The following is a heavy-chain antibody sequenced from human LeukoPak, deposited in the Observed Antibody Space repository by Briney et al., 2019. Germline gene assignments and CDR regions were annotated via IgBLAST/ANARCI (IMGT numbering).Heavy chain of an antibody. Sequence: SETLSLTCTVSGGSISSSNWWSWVRQPPGKGLEWIGEINHSGSTNYNPSLKSRVTISVDTSKNQFSLKLSSVTAADTAVYYCARLRCSGGSCYHYYYYMGVWGKGTTVTVSS. CDR1: GGSISSSNW. D-gene: IGHD2-15*01. V-gene: IGHV4-4*02. J-gene: IGHJ6*03. CDR3: ARLRCSGGSCYHYYYYMGV. CDR2: INHSGST.